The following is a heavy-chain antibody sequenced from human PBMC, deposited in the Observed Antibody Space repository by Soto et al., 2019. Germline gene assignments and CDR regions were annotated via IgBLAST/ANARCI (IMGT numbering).Heavy chain of an antibody. CDR1: GYNFAVYC. Sequence: GESLKISCKGSGYNFAVYCIAWVLQMPGKGLELMGIIYPSDSDTRYRPSFQGQVTISADKSISSAYLQWSSLRASDTAMYYCARGGVSTRTFDYWGQGTPVTVSS. D-gene: IGHD3-3*01. V-gene: IGHV5-51*01. J-gene: IGHJ4*02. CDR3: ARGGVSTRTFDY. CDR2: IYPSDSDT.